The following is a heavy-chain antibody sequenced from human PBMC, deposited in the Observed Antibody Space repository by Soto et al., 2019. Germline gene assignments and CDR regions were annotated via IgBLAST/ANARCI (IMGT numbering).Heavy chain of an antibody. J-gene: IGHJ6*03. CDR1: GFTFSDYY. V-gene: IGHV3-11*01. Sequence: VQLVECGGGLVKPGWSLRLSCAASGFTFSDYYMSWIRQAPGKGLEWVSYISSSGSTIYYADSVKGRFTISRDNAKNSLYLQMNSLRAEDTAVYYCARATVTTQSCYYMDVWGKGTTVTVSS. CDR3: ARATVTTQSCYYMDV. CDR2: ISSSGSTI. D-gene: IGHD4-4*01.